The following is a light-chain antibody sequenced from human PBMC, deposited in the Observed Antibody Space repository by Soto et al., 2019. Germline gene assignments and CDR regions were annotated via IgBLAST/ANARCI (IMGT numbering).Light chain of an antibody. CDR2: AAS. CDR3: LQDDDYPFT. Sequence: IQMTQSPSTLAASVGDRVTITCRASQTISSWLAWYQQKPGKAPKFLIFAASNLQSGVPSRFSGSGSGTDFTLTISSLQPEDFATYFCLQDDDYPFTFGGGTKVDIK. V-gene: IGKV1-6*01. J-gene: IGKJ4*01. CDR1: QTISSW.